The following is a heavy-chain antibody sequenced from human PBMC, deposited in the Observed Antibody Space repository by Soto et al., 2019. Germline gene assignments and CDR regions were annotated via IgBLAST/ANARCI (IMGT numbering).Heavy chain of an antibody. CDR1: GYTLTELS. CDR2: FDPEDGET. CDR3: ATFRYDFWSGYYRGQGDFDI. V-gene: IGHV1-24*01. D-gene: IGHD3-3*01. J-gene: IGHJ3*02. Sequence: GASVKVSCKVSGYTLTELSMHWVRQAPGKGLEWMGGFDPEDGETIYAQKFQGRVTMTEDTSTDTAYMELGSLRSEDTAVYYCATFRYDFWSGYYRGQGDFDIWGQGIMVTVSS.